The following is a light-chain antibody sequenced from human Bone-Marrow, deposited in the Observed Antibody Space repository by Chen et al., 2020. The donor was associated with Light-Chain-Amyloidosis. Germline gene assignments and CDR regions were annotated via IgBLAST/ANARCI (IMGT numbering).Light chain of an antibody. J-gene: IGKJ4*01. CDR2: AIF. Sequence: DIQMTQSPSSLAASVGDRVTISCRASQGISRYLNWYQQKPGEAPKLLIYAIFNLQSGVPSRLSGSGSGTDFTLTISSLQPEDFATYFCEQSYSTPTFGGGTKVEIK. V-gene: IGKV1-39*01. CDR3: EQSYSTPT. CDR1: QGISRY.